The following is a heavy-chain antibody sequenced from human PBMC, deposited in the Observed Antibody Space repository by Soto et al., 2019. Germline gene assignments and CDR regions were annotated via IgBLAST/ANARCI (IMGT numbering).Heavy chain of an antibody. Sequence: EVQLVESGGGLIQPGGSLRLSCAASGFTVSSNYMSWVRQAPGKGLEWVSVIYSGGGTYYADDVEGRFTISTDNSNNTLYRQMNSLRAEDTAVYYCARNPWSGLFDYWGQGTLVTVSS. D-gene: IGHD3-3*01. CDR1: GFTVSSNY. J-gene: IGHJ4*02. V-gene: IGHV3-53*01. CDR3: ARNPWSGLFDY. CDR2: IYSGGGT.